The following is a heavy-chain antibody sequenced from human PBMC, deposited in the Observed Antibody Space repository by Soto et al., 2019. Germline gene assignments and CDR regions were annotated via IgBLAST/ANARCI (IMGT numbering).Heavy chain of an antibody. CDR3: ARPCPITIPRELEGYYGMAV. CDR1: GGTFSSYA. J-gene: IGHJ6*02. V-gene: IGHV1-69*01. CDR2: IIPILGTA. D-gene: IGHD3-10*01. Sequence: QVQLVQSGAEVQKPGSSVQVSCKASGGTFSSYAISWVRQAPGQGLEWMGGIIPILGTANYAQKFQGRVTITADEYTSTAYMERSSRRSEDTAVYYSARPCPITIPRELEGYYGMAVWGQGTTVTVSS.